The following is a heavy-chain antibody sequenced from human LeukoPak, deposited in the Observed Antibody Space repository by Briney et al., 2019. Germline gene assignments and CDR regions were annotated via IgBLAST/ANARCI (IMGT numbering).Heavy chain of an antibody. J-gene: IGHJ4*02. CDR1: GFSFRNYW. D-gene: IGHD3-22*01. Sequence: PGGSLRLSCAASGFSFRNYWMHWVRQPPGKGLVWVSRIKNDGSTTKYADSVKGRFTISRDNAKNTPYLQMNSLRAEDTAVYYCAGSAYYYDSSGYYMVDYWGQGTLVSVSS. V-gene: IGHV3-74*01. CDR2: IKNDGSTT. CDR3: AGSAYYYDSSGYYMVDY.